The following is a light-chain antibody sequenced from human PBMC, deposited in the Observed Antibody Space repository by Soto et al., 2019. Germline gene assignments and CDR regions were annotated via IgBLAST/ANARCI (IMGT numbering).Light chain of an antibody. CDR2: DVS. V-gene: IGLV2-14*01. J-gene: IGLJ2*01. Sequence: QSALTQPASVSGSPGQSITIACTGTSSDVGGYNYVSWYQQHPGKAPKVMIYDVSNRPSGVSDRFSGSKSGNTASLTISGLQAEDEADYYCSSYTSSNTPVFGGGTKVTVL. CDR3: SSYTSSNTPV. CDR1: SSDVGGYNY.